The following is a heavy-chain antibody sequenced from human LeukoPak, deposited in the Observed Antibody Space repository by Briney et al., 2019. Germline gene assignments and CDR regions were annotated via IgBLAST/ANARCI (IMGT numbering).Heavy chain of an antibody. V-gene: IGHV3-23*01. CDR3: AKGPVVPVATYYFDY. D-gene: IGHD2-2*01. J-gene: IGHJ4*02. CDR2: ISGSGADA. CDR1: GFTFSTYA. Sequence: PGGSLRLSYAASGFTFSTYAMTWVRHSPGKGLEWVSAISGSGADAFYADSVKGRFTISRDNSKNTMYLQMNSLRAEDTATYYCAKGPVVPVATYYFDYWGQGTLVTVSS.